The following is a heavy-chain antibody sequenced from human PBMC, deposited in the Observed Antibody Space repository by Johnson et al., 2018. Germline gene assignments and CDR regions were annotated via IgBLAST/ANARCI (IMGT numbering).Heavy chain of an antibody. CDR1: GFTFSSHG. CDR3: ARDRGDCSGGSCWGYFLH. D-gene: IGHD2-15*01. J-gene: IGHJ1*01. Sequence: QVQLVQSGGGVVQPGRSLRLSCAASGFTFSSHGMHWVRQAPGKGLEWVAVILSDGSKKYYADSVKGRFTVSRDNSKNTLYLQMDSLRAEDTAIYDCARDRGDCSGGSCWGYFLHWGQGTLVTVSS. CDR2: ILSDGSKK. V-gene: IGHV3-33*01.